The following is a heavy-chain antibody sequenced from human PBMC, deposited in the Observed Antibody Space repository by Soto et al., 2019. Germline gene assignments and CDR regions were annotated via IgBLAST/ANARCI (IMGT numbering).Heavy chain of an antibody. D-gene: IGHD2-2*01. CDR2: IDPSSGRT. Sequence: QVYLVQSGAEVKKPGASVKISCKASGYTFRRYFVHWVRQAPGQGLEWMGVIDPSSGRTNDAQKFKDSVTMTEDTSTNTVYMEITSLRPEDTAMYYCARDVCSSTSCYASSWGQGTLVTVSS. V-gene: IGHV1-46*01. CDR3: ARDVCSSTSCYASS. CDR1: GYTFRRYF. J-gene: IGHJ4*02.